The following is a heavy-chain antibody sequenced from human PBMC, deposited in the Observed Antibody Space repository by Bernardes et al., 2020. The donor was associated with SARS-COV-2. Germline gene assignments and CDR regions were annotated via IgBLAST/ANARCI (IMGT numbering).Heavy chain of an antibody. CDR3: VRGPSDGHGRFEY. V-gene: IGHV3-74*01. CDR2: ISPDGTTT. J-gene: IGHJ4*02. Sequence: GGSLRLSCSASGFTFSSYWMHWVRQAPGKGLVWVSRISPDGTTTTYADSVKGRFTISRDNAMNTVYLQMNSLRAEDTALYFCVRGPSDGHGRFEYWGQGTLGTVSS. CDR1: GFTFSSYW.